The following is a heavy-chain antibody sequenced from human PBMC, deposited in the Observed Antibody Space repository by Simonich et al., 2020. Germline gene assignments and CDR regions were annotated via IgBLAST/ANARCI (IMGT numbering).Heavy chain of an antibody. CDR2: IYYSGST. CDR1: GGSISSYY. CDR3: ARSLGYYYYYYGMDV. D-gene: IGHD1-26*01. J-gene: IGHJ6*02. Sequence: QVQLQESGPGLVKPSETLSLTCTVSGGSISSYYWSWIRQPRGKGLEWIGYIYYSGSTNYHPSLKSRVTISVDTSKNQFALKLSSVTAADTAVYYCARSLGYYYYYYGMDVWGQGTTVTVSS. V-gene: IGHV4-59*08.